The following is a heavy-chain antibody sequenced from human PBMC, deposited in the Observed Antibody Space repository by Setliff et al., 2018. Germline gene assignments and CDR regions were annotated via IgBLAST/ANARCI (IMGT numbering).Heavy chain of an antibody. D-gene: IGHD4-17*01. CDR3: ARGPSPTVTPSRLIYFYHMDV. CDR1: GDPFNAYG. V-gene: IGHV1-69*10. Sequence: GASVKVSCKASGDPFNAYGVSWVRQAPGQGLEWMGAIIPVLGMTDYAQKFQGRLTITADQSTTTVYMELSSLRFDDTALYYCARGPSPTVTPSRLIYFYHMDVWAQGPRSPSP. CDR2: IIPVLGMT. J-gene: IGHJ6*03.